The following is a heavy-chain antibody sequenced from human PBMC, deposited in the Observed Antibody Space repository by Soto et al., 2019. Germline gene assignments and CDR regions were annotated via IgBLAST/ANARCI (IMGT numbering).Heavy chain of an antibody. V-gene: IGHV4-34*01. CDR3: ARGPDAFDI. J-gene: IGHJ3*02. CDR2: INHSGST. Sequence: SETLSLTCAVYGGSFSGYYWSWIRQPPGKGLEWIGEINHSGSTNYNPSLKSRVTISVDTSKNQFSLKLSSVTAADTAVYYCARGPDAFDIWGQGTMVTVSS. CDR1: GGSFSGYY.